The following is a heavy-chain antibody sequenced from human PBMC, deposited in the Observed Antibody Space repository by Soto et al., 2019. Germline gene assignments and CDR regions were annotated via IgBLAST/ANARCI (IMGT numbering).Heavy chain of an antibody. V-gene: IGHV3-73*01. D-gene: IGHD2-2*01. CDR2: IRTKSNNFAT. CDR1: GFTLSGSD. Sequence: RGGSLRLSCAASGFTLSGSDIRWVRQASGKGLEWVGRIRTKSNNFATSYAESVRGRFTISRDDSDNTASLQMSSLKTEDTAIYYCSRHQEGRSMVFYGMDVWGQGTTVTVSS. CDR3: SRHQEGRSMVFYGMDV. J-gene: IGHJ6*02.